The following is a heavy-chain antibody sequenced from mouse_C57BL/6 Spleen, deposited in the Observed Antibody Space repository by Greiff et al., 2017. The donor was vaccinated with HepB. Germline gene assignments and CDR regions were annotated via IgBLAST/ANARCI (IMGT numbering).Heavy chain of an antibody. Sequence: EVQVVESGGDLVKPGGSLKLSCAASGFTFSSYGMSWVRQTPDKRLEWVATISSGGSYTYYQDSVKGRFTISRDNDKNTLYLQMRSLKSEDTARYYCARRGLLCGRLFAYWGQGTLVTVSA. V-gene: IGHV5-6*01. CDR1: GFTFSSYG. CDR2: ISSGGSYT. CDR3: ARRGLLCGRLFAY. D-gene: IGHD1-1*02. J-gene: IGHJ3*01.